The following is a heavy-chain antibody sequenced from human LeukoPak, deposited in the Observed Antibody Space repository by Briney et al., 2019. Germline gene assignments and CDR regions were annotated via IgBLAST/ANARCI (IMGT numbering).Heavy chain of an antibody. CDR1: GYTFNNYW. CDR2: IYPGDSDT. J-gene: IGHJ4*02. V-gene: IGHV5-51*01. CDR3: ASTSSSSWPTPFDY. Sequence: GESLKISCQASGYTFNNYWIGWVRQMPGKGLEWMGIIYPGDSDTRYSPSFQGQVTISADKSISTAYLQWSSLKASDTAMYYCASTSSSSWPTPFDYWGQGTLVTVSS. D-gene: IGHD6-13*01.